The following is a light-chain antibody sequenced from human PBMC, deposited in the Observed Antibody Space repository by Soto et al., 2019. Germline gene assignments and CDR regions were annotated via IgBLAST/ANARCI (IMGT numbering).Light chain of an antibody. CDR2: DVS. Sequence: IVLTQSPATLSLSPGERATLSCRASQSVSTYLAWYQQKSGQAPRLLIYDVSKRATGIPPRFSGSGAGTDLTLTISSLEPEDSATYYCQQRRSSLTFGGGTKVEIK. CDR1: QSVSTY. CDR3: QQRRSSLT. V-gene: IGKV3-11*01. J-gene: IGKJ4*01.